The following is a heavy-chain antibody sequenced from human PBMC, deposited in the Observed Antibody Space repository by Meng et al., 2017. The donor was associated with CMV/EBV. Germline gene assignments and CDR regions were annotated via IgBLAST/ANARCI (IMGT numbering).Heavy chain of an antibody. J-gene: IGHJ4*02. V-gene: IGHV1-2*02. D-gene: IGHD4-11*01. CDR2: INPNSGGT. Sequence: QVHGLTSGSGVKKPWASVKVSCKASGYTFTGYYMHWVRQAPGQGLERMGWINPNSGGTNYAQKFQGRVTMTRDTSISTAYMELSRLRSDDTAVYYCARGPLGEYSNYDAHWGQGTLVTVSS. CDR1: GYTFTGYY. CDR3: ARGPLGEYSNYDAH.